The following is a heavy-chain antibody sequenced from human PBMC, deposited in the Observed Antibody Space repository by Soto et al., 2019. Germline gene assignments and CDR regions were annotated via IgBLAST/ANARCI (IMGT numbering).Heavy chain of an antibody. CDR1: GFTFSDYY. CDR2: ISNSGRTL. D-gene: IGHD6-6*01. V-gene: IGHV3-11*01. CDR3: ARDLVAVSGGVYSSSSGGYFFDF. Sequence: QVQLVESGGGLVKPGGSLRLSCAASGFTFSDYYMSWIRQAPGKGLEWVSYISNSGRTLYYADSMKGRFTISRDNARKSLSLQMNIIRSDDTAVYYCARDLVAVSGGVYSSSSGGYFFDFWGQGTLVTVSS. J-gene: IGHJ4*02.